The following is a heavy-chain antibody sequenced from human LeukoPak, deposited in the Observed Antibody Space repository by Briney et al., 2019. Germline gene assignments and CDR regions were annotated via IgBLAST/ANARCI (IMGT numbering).Heavy chain of an antibody. D-gene: IGHD3-3*01. CDR2: IYPGDSDT. CDR1: GYSFTSYW. J-gene: IGHJ4*02. Sequence: GESLQISCQGSGYSFTSYWIGWVRQMPGKGLEWMGIIYPGDSDTRYSPSFQGQVTISADKSISTAYLQWSSLKASDTAMYYCARQYDFWSGYPSYWGQGTLVTVSS. CDR3: ARQYDFWSGYPSY. V-gene: IGHV5-51*01.